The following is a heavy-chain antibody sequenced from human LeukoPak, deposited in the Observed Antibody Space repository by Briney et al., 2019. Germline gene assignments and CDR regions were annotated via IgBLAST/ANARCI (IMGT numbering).Heavy chain of an antibody. CDR1: GFTFSSYS. Sequence: PGGSLRLSCAASGFTFSSYSMNWVRQAPGMGLEWVSSISSSSSYIYYADSVKGRFTISRDNAKNSLYLQMNSLRAEDTAVYYCARSYGDDAFDIWGQGTMVAVSS. CDR2: ISSSSSYI. V-gene: IGHV3-21*01. CDR3: ARSYGDDAFDI. D-gene: IGHD5-18*01. J-gene: IGHJ3*02.